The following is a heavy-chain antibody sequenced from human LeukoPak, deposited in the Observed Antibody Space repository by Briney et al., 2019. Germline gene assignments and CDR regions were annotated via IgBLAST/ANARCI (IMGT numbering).Heavy chain of an antibody. CDR1: GGSISSYY. V-gene: IGHV4-59*01. Sequence: SETLSLTCTVSGGSISSYYWSWIRQPPGKGLEWIGYIYYSGSTNYNPSLKSRVTISVDTSKNQFSLKLSSVTAADTAVYYCARGGHSSSPGYYYGMDVWGQGTTVTVSS. CDR3: ARGGHSSSPGYYYGMDV. J-gene: IGHJ6*02. CDR2: IYYSGST. D-gene: IGHD6-13*01.